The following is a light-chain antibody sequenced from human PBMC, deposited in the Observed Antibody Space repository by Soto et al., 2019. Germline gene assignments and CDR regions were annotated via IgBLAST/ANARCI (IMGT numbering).Light chain of an antibody. CDR3: QHYGGSPGT. CDR1: QRLTTTY. V-gene: IGKV3-20*01. CDR2: DAS. J-gene: IGKJ1*01. Sequence: EIVLTQSPGTLSLSPGESATVSCTASQRLTTTYVAWYQQRPGQAPRLLIYDASSRATGIPGRFSGSGSGIDFTLSISRLEPEDFAVYYCQHYGGSPGTFVQGTKVEIK.